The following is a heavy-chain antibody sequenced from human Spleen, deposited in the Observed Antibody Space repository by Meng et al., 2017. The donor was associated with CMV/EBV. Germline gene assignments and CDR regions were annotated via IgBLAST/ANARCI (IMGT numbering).Heavy chain of an antibody. V-gene: IGHV3-23*03. CDR1: GFTFSDYG. CDR3: AKTGYCSSTSCYYGVDV. J-gene: IGHJ6*02. CDR2: IYSDIGST. D-gene: IGHD2-2*01. Sequence: GGSLRLSCGGSGFTFSDYGMSWVRQAPGKGLEWVSLIYSDIGSTSYAESVKGRFTISRDNSKNTLYLQMNSLRAEDTAIYFCAKTGYCSSTSCYYGVDVWGQGTTVTVSS.